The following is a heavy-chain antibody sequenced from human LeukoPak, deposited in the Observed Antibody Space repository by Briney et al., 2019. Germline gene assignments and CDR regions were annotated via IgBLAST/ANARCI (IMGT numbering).Heavy chain of an antibody. J-gene: IGHJ3*02. D-gene: IGHD1-7*01. V-gene: IGHV1-2*02. CDR1: GYTFTGYY. CDR3: ARDYSGTTWAAFDI. Sequence: GASVKVSCKASGYTFTGYYMHWVRQAPGQGLEWMGWINPNSGGTNYAQKFQGRVTMTRDTPISTAYMELSRLRSDDTAVYYCARDYSGTTWAAFDIWGQGTMVTVSS. CDR2: INPNSGGT.